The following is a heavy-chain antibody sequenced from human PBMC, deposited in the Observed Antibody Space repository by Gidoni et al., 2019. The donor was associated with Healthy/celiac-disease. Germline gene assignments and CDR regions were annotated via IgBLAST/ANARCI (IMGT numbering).Heavy chain of an antibody. CDR2: ISSSSSTI. CDR3: ARDGPEIYTVTTDGSSDY. V-gene: IGHV3-48*01. CDR1: GFTFSSYS. Sequence: VQLVESGGGVVQPGGSLRLSCAASGFTFSSYSMNWVRQAPGKGLEWVSYISSSSSTIYDADSVKGRCTISRDNAKNSLYLQMNSLRAEDTAVYYCARDGPEIYTVTTDGSSDYWGQGTLVTVSS. J-gene: IGHJ4*02. D-gene: IGHD4-17*01.